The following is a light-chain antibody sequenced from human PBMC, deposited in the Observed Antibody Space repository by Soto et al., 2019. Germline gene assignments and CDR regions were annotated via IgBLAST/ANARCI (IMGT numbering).Light chain of an antibody. V-gene: IGKV1-5*01. J-gene: IGKJ4*01. Sequence: DIQLTQSPSFLSASVGDRVTITCRASESISSWLAWYQQKPGKAPKLLIYDVSSLESGVPSRFSGSGSGTEFTLTISSLQPEECAIYYCEQYNSFSRTFGGGTKVDIK. CDR1: ESISSW. CDR2: DVS. CDR3: EQYNSFSRT.